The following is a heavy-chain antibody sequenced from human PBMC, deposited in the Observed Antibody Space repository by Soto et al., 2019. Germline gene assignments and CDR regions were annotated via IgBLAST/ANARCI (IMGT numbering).Heavy chain of an antibody. CDR1: GFSFSSSA. CDR2: ISGSADTI. V-gene: IGHV3-23*01. J-gene: IGHJ4*02. Sequence: GGSLRLSCAASGFSFSSSAMNWVRQAPGKGLEWVSSISGSADTIYYADSVKGRFTISRDNSKNTLYLQMSSLRAEDTALYYCAKDVWYSYGSHYDYWGQGTLVTVSS. CDR3: AKDVWYSYGSHYDY. D-gene: IGHD5-18*01.